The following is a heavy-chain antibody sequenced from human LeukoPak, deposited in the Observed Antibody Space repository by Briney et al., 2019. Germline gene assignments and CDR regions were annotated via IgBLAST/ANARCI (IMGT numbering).Heavy chain of an antibody. CDR2: INSDGSGT. Sequence: GGSLRLSCAASGFTFSSYGMHWVRQAPGKGLLWVSRINSDGSGTTYADSVKGRFTISRDNAKNSLDLQMNSLRAEDTAVYYCARGQWLVFRGQGTLVTVSS. CDR1: GFTFSSYG. D-gene: IGHD6-19*01. V-gene: IGHV3-74*01. J-gene: IGHJ4*02. CDR3: ARGQWLVF.